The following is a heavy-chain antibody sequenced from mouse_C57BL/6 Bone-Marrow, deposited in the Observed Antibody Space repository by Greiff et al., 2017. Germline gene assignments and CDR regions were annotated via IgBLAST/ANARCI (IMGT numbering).Heavy chain of an antibody. CDR2: IYPGSGST. Sequence: QVQLQQPGAELVMPGASVKLSCKASGYTITSYWITWVQQRPGQGLEWIGDIYPGSGSTNYNEKFKSKATLTVDTSSSTAYMQLSSLTSEDSAVYYCASRYGYDGYWGQGTTLTVSS. CDR1: GYTITSYW. V-gene: IGHV1-55*01. D-gene: IGHD2-2*01. J-gene: IGHJ2*01. CDR3: ASRYGYDGY.